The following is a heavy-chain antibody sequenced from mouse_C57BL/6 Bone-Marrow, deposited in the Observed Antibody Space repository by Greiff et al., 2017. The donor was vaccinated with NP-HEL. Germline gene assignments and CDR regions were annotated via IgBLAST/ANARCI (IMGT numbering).Heavy chain of an antibody. D-gene: IGHD2-14*01. V-gene: IGHV5-17*01. CDR1: GFTFSDYG. J-gene: IGHJ2*01. Sequence: EVQGVESGGGLVKPGGSLKLSCAASGFTFSDYGMHWVRQAPEKGLEWVAYISRGSSTIYYADTVKGQFTISRDNAKNTRLLQMTSLGSEDTAMYYGARNPYDFDYWGQGTTLTVSS. CDR2: ISRGSSTI. CDR3: ARNPYDFDY.